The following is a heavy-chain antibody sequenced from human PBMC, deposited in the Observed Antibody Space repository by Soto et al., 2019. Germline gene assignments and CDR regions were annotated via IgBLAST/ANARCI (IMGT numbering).Heavy chain of an antibody. CDR1: GFTFRTYA. V-gene: IGHV3-30-3*01. D-gene: IGHD3-22*01. J-gene: IGHJ4*02. Sequence: PVGSLRLSCAASGFTFRTYAMHWVRQAPGKGLEWVATISYDGNNEYYGDSVKGRFTVSRDDSKNTLYLQLNSLRMEDTAMYYCARVHYYDTSGPLLWGQGTQVTVSS. CDR2: ISYDGNNE. CDR3: ARVHYYDTSGPLL.